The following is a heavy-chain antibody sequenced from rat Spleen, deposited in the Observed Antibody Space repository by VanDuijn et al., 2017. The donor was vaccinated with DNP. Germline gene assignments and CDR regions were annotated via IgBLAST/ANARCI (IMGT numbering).Heavy chain of an antibody. CDR2: ISTGGRNT. CDR1: GFTFSNYV. Sequence: EVQLVESGGGLVQAGRSLKFSCTASGFTFSNYVMAWVRQAPTKGLEWVASISTGGRNTYYRDSVKGRFTISRDNAKSTLYLQMNSLRSEDTATYYCRTGSDYWGQGVMVTVSS. J-gene: IGHJ2*01. CDR3: RTGSDY. V-gene: IGHV5-25*01. D-gene: IGHD5-1*01.